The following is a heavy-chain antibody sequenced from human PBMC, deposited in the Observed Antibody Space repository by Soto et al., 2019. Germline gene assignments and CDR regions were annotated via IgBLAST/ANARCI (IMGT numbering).Heavy chain of an antibody. CDR2: ISSSGSTI. J-gene: IGHJ2*01. V-gene: IGHV3-11*01. CDR1: GFTFSDYY. CDR3: ARDRRIVATGNKRAGRYWYFDL. Sequence: LRLSCAASGFTFSDYYMSWIRQAPGKGLEWVSYISSSGSTIYYADSVKGRFTISRDNAKNSLYLQMNSLRAEDTAVYYCARDRRIVATGNKRAGRYWYFDLWGRGTLVTASS. D-gene: IGHD5-12*01.